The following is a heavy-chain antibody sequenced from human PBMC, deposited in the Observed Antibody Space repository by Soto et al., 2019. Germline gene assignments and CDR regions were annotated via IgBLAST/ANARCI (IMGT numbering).Heavy chain of an antibody. Sequence: QVQLQQWGAGLLQPSEPLSLTCALYGGPFSDYYLAWIRQPPGKGLEWIGEIGHSGGTRYSPSFRSRVTMSIDTSKRQISLKLTSVTAADTAVYYCARGAEYTYGLALGQGTLVTVSS. J-gene: IGHJ5*02. CDR1: GGPFSDYY. D-gene: IGHD2-2*02. CDR3: ARGAEYTYGLA. V-gene: IGHV4-34*01. CDR2: IGHSGGT.